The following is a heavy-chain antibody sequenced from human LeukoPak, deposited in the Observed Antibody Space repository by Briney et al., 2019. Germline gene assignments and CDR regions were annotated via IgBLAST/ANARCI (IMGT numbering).Heavy chain of an antibody. D-gene: IGHD3-3*01. V-gene: IGHV4-34*01. Sequence: SETLSLTCAVYGVSFSGYYWSWIRQPPGKGLEWIGEINHSGSTNYNPSLKSRVTISVDTSKNQFSLKLSSVTAADTAVYYCAGKPVLRFLEWLGDYWGQGTLVTVSS. CDR1: GVSFSGYY. J-gene: IGHJ4*02. CDR3: AGKPVLRFLEWLGDY. CDR2: INHSGST.